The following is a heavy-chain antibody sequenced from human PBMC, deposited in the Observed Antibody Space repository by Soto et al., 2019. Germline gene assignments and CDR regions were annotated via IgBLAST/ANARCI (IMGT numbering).Heavy chain of an antibody. Sequence: VQLKESGGGVVQPGRSLRLSCAASGFSFEYNGMHWVRQAPGAGLGWVAFISYDGNSIYYADSLKGRFHVSGDNSKNTLYLQMNRLRFEDTPMFYCARNPSSLDKAAAGDWGQGTLVTVSP. CDR1: GFSFEYNG. CDR2: ISYDGNSI. CDR3: ARNPSSLDKAAAGD. D-gene: IGHD2-2*01. V-gene: IGHV3-30*03. J-gene: IGHJ4*02.